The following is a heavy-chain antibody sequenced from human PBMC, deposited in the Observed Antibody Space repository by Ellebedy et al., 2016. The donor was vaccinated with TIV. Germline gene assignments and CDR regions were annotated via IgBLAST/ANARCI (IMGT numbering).Heavy chain of an antibody. Sequence: PGGSLRLSCAGSGFTFSDYYMSWVRQAPGKGLEWVSYITASASNVYYADSVKGRFTISRDNSKNTLYLQMNSLRAEDTAVYYCAKKKYGEVPLPFDYWGQGTLVTVSS. V-gene: IGHV3-11*01. CDR3: AKKKYGEVPLPFDY. CDR1: GFTFSDYY. D-gene: IGHD2-2*01. J-gene: IGHJ4*02. CDR2: ITASASNV.